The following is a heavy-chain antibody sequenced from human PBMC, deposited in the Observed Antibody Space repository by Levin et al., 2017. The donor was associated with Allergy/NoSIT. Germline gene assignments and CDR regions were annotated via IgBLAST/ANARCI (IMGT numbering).Heavy chain of an antibody. V-gene: IGHV3-30*18. D-gene: IGHD6-13*01. CDR1: GFTFSSYG. J-gene: IGHJ4*02. CDR3: AKDGADYSSSWYPIYFDY. Sequence: PGGSLRLSCAASGFTFSSYGMHWVRQAPGKGLEWVAVISYDGSNKYYADSVKGRFTISRDNSKNTLYLQMNSLRAEDTAVYYCAKDGADYSSSWYPIYFDYWGQGTLVTVSS. CDR2: ISYDGSNK.